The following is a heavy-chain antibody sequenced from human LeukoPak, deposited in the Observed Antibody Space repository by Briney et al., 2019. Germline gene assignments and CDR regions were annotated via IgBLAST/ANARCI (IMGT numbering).Heavy chain of an antibody. J-gene: IGHJ4*02. CDR1: GFAFSSYA. CDR3: AKDFRDYYDSSGFDY. D-gene: IGHD3-22*01. Sequence: GGSLRLSCAASGFAFSSYAMSWVRQAPGKGLEWVSAISGSGGSTYYADSVKGRFTISRGNSKNTLYLQMNSLRAEDTAVYYCAKDFRDYYDSSGFDYWGQGTLVTVSS. CDR2: ISGSGGST. V-gene: IGHV3-23*01.